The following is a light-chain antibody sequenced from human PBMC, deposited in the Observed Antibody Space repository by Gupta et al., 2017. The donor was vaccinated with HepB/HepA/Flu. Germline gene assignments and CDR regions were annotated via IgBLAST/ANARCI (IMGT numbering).Light chain of an antibody. CDR3: AAWDDSLNGVI. CDR1: RSNIGSNT. J-gene: IGLJ2*01. CDR2: NNH. V-gene: IGLV1-44*01. Sequence: QSVLTQPPSASGTPGQRVTISCSGSRSNIGSNTVHWYQQFPGTAPKLLIYNNHQRPSGVPDRFSGSQSGSSASLAISALQSEDEADYYCAAWDDSLNGVIFGGGTKLSVL.